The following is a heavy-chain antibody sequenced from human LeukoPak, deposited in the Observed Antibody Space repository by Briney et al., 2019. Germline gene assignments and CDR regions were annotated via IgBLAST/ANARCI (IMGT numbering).Heavy chain of an antibody. CDR2: ISYDGSNK. D-gene: IGHD3-10*01. V-gene: IGHV3-30*18. CDR3: AKDPRRGSGSYYNDEPRPKDPRLDY. CDR1: GFTFSSYG. J-gene: IGHJ4*02. Sequence: GGSLRLSCAASGFTFSSYGMHWVRQAPGKGLEWVAVISYDGSNKYYADSVKGRFTISRDNSKNTLYLQMNSLRAEDTAVYYCAKDPRRGSGSYYNDEPRPKDPRLDYWGQGTLVTVSS.